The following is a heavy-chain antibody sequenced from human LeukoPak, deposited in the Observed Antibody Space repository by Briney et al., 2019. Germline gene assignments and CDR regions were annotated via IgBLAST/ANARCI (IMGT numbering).Heavy chain of an antibody. D-gene: IGHD2-2*01. CDR2: SGTVGDT. CDR3: VRAAMPYIINGRRFDY. Sequence: GESLRLSCAASGFTSSAYDMHWVRQIAGGGLEWVSTSGTVGDTFYSDSVKGRFTISRENAKNSVHLQMNSLRVEDSAIYFCVRAAMPYIINGRRFDYWGQGTLVTVSS. V-gene: IGHV3-13*04. CDR1: GFTSSAYD. J-gene: IGHJ4*02.